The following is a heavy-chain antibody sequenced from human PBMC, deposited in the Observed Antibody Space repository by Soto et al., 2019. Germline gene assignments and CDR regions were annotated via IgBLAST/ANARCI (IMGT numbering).Heavy chain of an antibody. CDR2: IKQDGSEK. V-gene: IGHV3-7*01. Sequence: GGSLRLSCAASGFTVSSYWMSWVRQSPGKGLEWVANIKQDGSEKYYVDSVKGRFTISRDNAKNSLDLQMNSLRAEDTAVYYCARDPNIVLVPAALRSYYYYYGMDVWGQGTTVTV. D-gene: IGHD2-2*01. CDR1: GFTVSSYW. CDR3: ARDPNIVLVPAALRSYYYYYGMDV. J-gene: IGHJ6*02.